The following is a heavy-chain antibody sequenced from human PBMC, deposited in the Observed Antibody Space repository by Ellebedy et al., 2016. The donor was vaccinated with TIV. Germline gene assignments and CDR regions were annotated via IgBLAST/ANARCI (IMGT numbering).Heavy chain of an antibody. CDR3: ARDGDGYSSSWFVIGDYYYYGMDV. CDR2: ISGSGGST. CDR1: GFTFSSYA. Sequence: GGSLRLSXAASGFTFSSYAMSWVRQAPGKGLEWVSAISGSGGSTYYADSVKGRFTISRDNSKNTLYLQMNSLRAEDTAVYYCARDGDGYSSSWFVIGDYYYYGMDVWGQGTTVTVSS. D-gene: IGHD6-13*01. J-gene: IGHJ6*02. V-gene: IGHV3-23*01.